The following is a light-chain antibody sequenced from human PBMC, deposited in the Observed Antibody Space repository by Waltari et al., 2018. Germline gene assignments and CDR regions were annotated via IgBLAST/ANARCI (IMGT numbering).Light chain of an antibody. CDR2: DVS. V-gene: IGLV2-14*01. CDR1: SSDVGGYNY. Sequence: QSALTQPASVSGSPGQSITISCTGTSSDVGGYNYVSWYQQHPGKAPKLMIYDVSSRPSWVSNRFAGSRTGNTASLTIAGLQAEDEADYYCSSYTSSSTPVVFGGGTKLTVL. J-gene: IGLJ2*01. CDR3: SSYTSSSTPVV.